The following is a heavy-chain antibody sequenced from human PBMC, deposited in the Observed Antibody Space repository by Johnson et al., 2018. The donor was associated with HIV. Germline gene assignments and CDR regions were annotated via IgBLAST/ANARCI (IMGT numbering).Heavy chain of an antibody. V-gene: IGHV3-33*06. CDR1: GFTFSSYG. CDR2: IWYDGSNK. J-gene: IGHJ3*02. CDR3: AKDSNRRDLRAFDK. Sequence: QVQLVESGGGVVQPGRSLRLSCAASGFTFSSYGMHWVRQAPGKGLEWVAVIWYDGSNKYYADSVKGRFTISRDNSKNTLYLQMNSLRADDTAVYYCAKDSNRRDLRAFDKWGQGTMVTVSS. D-gene: IGHD2-21*02.